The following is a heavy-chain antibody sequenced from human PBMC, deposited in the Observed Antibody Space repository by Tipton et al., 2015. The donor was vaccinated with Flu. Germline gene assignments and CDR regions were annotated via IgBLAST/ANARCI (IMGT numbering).Heavy chain of an antibody. CDR2: IYTSGST. D-gene: IGHD6-19*01. V-gene: IGHV4-61*02. CDR3: ASIIAVAGTSRFDY. J-gene: IGHJ4*02. CDR1: GGSISSGSYY. Sequence: TLSLTCTVSGGSISSGSYYWSWIRQPAGKGLEWIGRIYTSGSTNYNPSLKSRVTISVDTSKNQFSLKLSSVTAADTAVYYCASIIAVAGTSRFDYWGQGTLVTVSS.